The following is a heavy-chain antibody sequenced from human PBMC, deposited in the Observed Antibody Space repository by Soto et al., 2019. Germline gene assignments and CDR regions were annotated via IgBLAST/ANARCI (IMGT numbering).Heavy chain of an antibody. V-gene: IGHV4-61*01. Sequence: PSETLSLTCTVSGGSVSSGSYYWSWIRQPPGKGLEWIGYIYYSGSTNYNPSLKSRVTISVDTSKNQFSLKLSSVTAADTAVYYRARVTIQYSSSWYGGFDYWGQGTLVTVSS. CDR3: ARVTIQYSSSWYGGFDY. D-gene: IGHD6-13*01. CDR1: GGSVSSGSYY. CDR2: IYYSGST. J-gene: IGHJ4*02.